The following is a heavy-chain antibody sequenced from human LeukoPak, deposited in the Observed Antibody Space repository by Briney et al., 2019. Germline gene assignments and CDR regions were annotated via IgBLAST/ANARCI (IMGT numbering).Heavy chain of an antibody. CDR2: ISFDGTHD. V-gene: IGHV3-30*04. J-gene: IGHJ3*02. Sequence: GTYLRLSCAASGFTFSSYAIHWVRQAPGKGLEWVAVISFDGTHDFYADSVKGRFTISRDNAKNTLYLQMNSLRADDTAVYYCARARATVTRITSFDIWGQGTMVTVSS. CDR1: GFTFSSYA. CDR3: ARARATVTRITSFDI. D-gene: IGHD4-17*01.